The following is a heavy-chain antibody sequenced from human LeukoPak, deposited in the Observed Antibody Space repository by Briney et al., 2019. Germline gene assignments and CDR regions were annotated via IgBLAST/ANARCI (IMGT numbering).Heavy chain of an antibody. V-gene: IGHV3-74*03. CDR2: LKSDGSTA. Sequence: SGGSLRLSWAASGFTFSSFNMHWVRQAPGKGLVWVSRLKSDGSTAMYADSVQGRFTISRDNARNTVHLLMSSLTVEDTGVYYCARGIYGDPVAFDSWGQGALVTVSS. D-gene: IGHD4-17*01. CDR1: GFTFSSFN. J-gene: IGHJ4*02. CDR3: ARGIYGDPVAFDS.